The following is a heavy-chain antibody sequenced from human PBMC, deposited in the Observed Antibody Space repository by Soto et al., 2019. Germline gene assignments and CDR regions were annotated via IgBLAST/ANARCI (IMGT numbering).Heavy chain of an antibody. CDR2: IYSGGST. CDR3: ARGGYSPYYGMDV. D-gene: IGHD5-18*01. Sequence: EVQLAESGGGLIQPGGSLRLSCAASGFTVSSNYMSWVRQAPGKGLEWVSVIYSGGSTYYADSVKGRFTISRDNSKNTLYLQMNSLRAEDTAVYYCARGGYSPYYGMDVWGQGTTVTVSS. CDR1: GFTVSSNY. J-gene: IGHJ6*02. V-gene: IGHV3-53*01.